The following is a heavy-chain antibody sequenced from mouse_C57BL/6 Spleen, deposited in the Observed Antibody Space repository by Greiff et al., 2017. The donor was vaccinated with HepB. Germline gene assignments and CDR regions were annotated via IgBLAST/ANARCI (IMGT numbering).Heavy chain of an antibody. J-gene: IGHJ4*01. D-gene: IGHD2-4*01. CDR3: ARIYYDYSYAMDY. CDR1: GYTFTSYW. V-gene: IGHV1-7*01. Sequence: QVHVKQSGAELAKPGASVKLSCKASGYTFTSYWMHWVKQRPGQGLEWIGYINPSSGYTKYNQKFKDKATLTADKSSSTAYMPLSSLTYEDSAVYYCARIYYDYSYAMDYWGQGTSVTVSS. CDR2: INPSSGYT.